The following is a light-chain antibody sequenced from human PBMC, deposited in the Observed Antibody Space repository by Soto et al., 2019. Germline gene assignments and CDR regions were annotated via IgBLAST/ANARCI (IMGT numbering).Light chain of an antibody. J-gene: IGLJ3*02. CDR2: GNS. Sequence: QSVLTQPPSASGTPGQRVTISCSGSSSNIRSNTVSWYQQLPGPAPKLLMYGNSQRPSGVPDRFSGSKSGTSASLAISGLQSEDEDDYYCAAWDDSLNGHWVFGGGTKVTVL. V-gene: IGLV1-44*01. CDR3: AAWDDSLNGHWV. CDR1: SSNIRSNT.